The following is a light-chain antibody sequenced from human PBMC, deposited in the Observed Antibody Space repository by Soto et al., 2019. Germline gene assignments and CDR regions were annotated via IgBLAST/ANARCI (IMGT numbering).Light chain of an antibody. Sequence: GDRVTITCRASPDIDMYLAWYQQKPGQAPSLLIYRASSLQSGVPSRFSGSGSGTEFTLTISSLQPDDFATYYCQQSITYPWTFGQGTKVDIK. V-gene: IGKV1-5*03. CDR2: RAS. J-gene: IGKJ1*01. CDR1: PDIDMY. CDR3: QQSITYPWT.